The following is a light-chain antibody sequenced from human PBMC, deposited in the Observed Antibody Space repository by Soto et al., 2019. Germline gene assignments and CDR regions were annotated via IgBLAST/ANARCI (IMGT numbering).Light chain of an antibody. V-gene: IGKV3-20*01. J-gene: IGKJ4*01. Sequence: EILLTQSPGTLSLSLGDRATLSCRARQSFSRTFLAWYQQKPGQRPRLLIYRASDRAPDIPARFSGRGSGADFTLTISRLVPEDLAVYFCHQHGTLPLSFGGGTKVDIK. CDR2: RAS. CDR1: QSFSRTF. CDR3: HQHGTLPLS.